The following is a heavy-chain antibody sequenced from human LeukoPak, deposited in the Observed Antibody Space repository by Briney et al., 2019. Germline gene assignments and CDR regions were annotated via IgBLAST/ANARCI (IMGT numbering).Heavy chain of an antibody. CDR3: ARRYKKSFDP. D-gene: IGHD5-24*01. CDR1: GGSISSSSYN. J-gene: IGHJ5*02. Sequence: SETLSLTCTVSGGSISSSSYNWGWIRQPPGKGLEWIGNIYYSGTTYYNPSLKSRVTLSVDTSKNQFSLKLSSVTAADTAVYHCARRYKKSFDPWGQGTLVTVSS. CDR2: IYYSGTT. V-gene: IGHV4-39*01.